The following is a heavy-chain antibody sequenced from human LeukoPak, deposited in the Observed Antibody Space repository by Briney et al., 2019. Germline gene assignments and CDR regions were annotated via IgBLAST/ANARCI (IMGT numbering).Heavy chain of an antibody. Sequence: GGSLRLSCAASGFTFSSYSMNWVRQAPGKGLEWVSSISSSSSYIYYADSVKGRFTISRDNAKNSLSLQTNSLRAEDTAEDYCARDGQRFLEGGLVRYFGYWGQGTLVTVSS. CDR2: ISSSSSYI. V-gene: IGHV3-21*01. CDR1: GFTFSSYS. J-gene: IGHJ4*02. CDR3: ARDGQRFLEGGLVRYFGY. D-gene: IGHD3-3*01.